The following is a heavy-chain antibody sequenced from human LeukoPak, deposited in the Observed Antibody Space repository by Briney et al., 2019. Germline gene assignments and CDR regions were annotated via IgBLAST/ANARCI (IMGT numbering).Heavy chain of an antibody. CDR3: ATLGGGILWFREGFDY. Sequence: ASVKVSCKVSGYTLTELSMHWVRQAPGKGLEWMGGFDPEDGETTYAQKFQGRVTMTEDTSTDTAYMELSSLRSEDTAVYYCATLGGGILWFREGFDYWGQGTLVTVSS. V-gene: IGHV1-24*01. CDR2: FDPEDGET. J-gene: IGHJ4*02. CDR1: GYTLTELS. D-gene: IGHD3-10*01.